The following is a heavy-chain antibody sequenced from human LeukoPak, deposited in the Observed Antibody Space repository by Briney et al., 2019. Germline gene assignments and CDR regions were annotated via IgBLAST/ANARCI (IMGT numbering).Heavy chain of an antibody. V-gene: IGHV3-23*01. CDR2: ISGSGGRT. CDR3: ARDWGSGWYVFDY. CDR1: GFTFSNYG. J-gene: IGHJ4*02. Sequence: GGSLRLSCVASGFTFSNYGMSWVRQAPGKGLEWVSAISGSGGRTHYADSVKGRFTISRDNAKNSLFLQMNSLTAEDTAVYYCARDWGSGWYVFDYWGQGTLVTVSS. D-gene: IGHD6-19*01.